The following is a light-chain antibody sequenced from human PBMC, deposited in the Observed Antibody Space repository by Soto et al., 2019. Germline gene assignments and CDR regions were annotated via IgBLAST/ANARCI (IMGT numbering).Light chain of an antibody. V-gene: IGKV2-30*02. CDR3: QHGAHWPLT. Sequence: DVVLTQSTLSLPVALGQPASISCRSSQRLVRSYGNTYLSWFHLRPGQSPRRLSYRVSSRDVGVPDRVSGSGSGTDFTVKIDKVAAEDVGVYYCQHGAHWPLTFGGGTKVEI. CDR1: QRLVRSYGNTY. CDR2: RVS. J-gene: IGKJ4*01.